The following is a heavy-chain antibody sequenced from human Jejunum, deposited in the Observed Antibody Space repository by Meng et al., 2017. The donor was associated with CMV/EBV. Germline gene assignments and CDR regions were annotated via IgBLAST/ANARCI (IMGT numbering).Heavy chain of an antibody. Sequence: FTFPPRAMHWLRQAPGRGLEWVALISFDGSDRLYADSVKGRFTISRDNSKNTLYLQMNSLRSEDTAVFYCARGADDHNNYYYGVDVWGQGTTVTVSS. CDR1: FTFPPRA. V-gene: IGHV3-30-3*01. CDR2: ISFDGSDR. D-gene: IGHD5-24*01. CDR3: ARGADDHNNYYYGVDV. J-gene: IGHJ6*02.